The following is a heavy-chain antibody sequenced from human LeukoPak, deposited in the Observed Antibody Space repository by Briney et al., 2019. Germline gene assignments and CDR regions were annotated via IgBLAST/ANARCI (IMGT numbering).Heavy chain of an antibody. CDR1: GGSIRSSYYY. CDR3: ARGRGAIFGVVIMLFDY. J-gene: IGHJ4*02. D-gene: IGHD3-3*01. V-gene: IGHV4-39*07. CDR2: IYDSGST. Sequence: SETLSLTCTVSGGSIRSSYYYWGWIRQPPGKGLEWIGSIYDSGSTYYNPSLKSRVTISVDTSKNQFSLKLSSVTAADTAVYYCARGRGAIFGVVIMLFDYWGQGTLVTVSS.